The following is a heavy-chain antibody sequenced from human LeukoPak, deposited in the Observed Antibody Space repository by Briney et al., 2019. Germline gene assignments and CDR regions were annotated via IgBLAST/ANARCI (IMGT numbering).Heavy chain of an antibody. CDR1: GGSISSDNYF. Sequence: SETLSLTCSVSGGSISSDNYFWGWIRQPPGKGLEWVGGFFDSGTFFYNPSLQSRVTISVDTSKNQFSLKLRSVAAADPALYCARQGVVVNKAGWYFDPWGRGNLVTVSS. CDR3: ARQGVVVNKAGWYFDP. D-gene: IGHD3-22*01. J-gene: IGHJ2*01. V-gene: IGHV4-39*01. CDR2: FFDSGTF.